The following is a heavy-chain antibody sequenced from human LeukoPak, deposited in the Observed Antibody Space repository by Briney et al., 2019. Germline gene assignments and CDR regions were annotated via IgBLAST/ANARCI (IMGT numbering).Heavy chain of an antibody. J-gene: IGHJ4*02. V-gene: IGHV4-4*09. CDR3: ARQTRVYDFWSGYYGGYFDY. D-gene: IGHD3-3*01. Sequence: PSETLSLTCTVSGGSISSYYWSWIRQPPGKGLEWIGYIYTSGSTNYNPSLKRRVTISVDTSKNQFSLKLSSVTAADTAVYYCARQTRVYDFWSGYYGGYFDYWGQGTLVTVSS. CDR1: GGSISSYY. CDR2: IYTSGST.